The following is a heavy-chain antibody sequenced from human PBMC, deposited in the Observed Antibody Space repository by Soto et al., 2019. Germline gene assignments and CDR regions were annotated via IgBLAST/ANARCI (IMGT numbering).Heavy chain of an antibody. CDR2: ISSYGDNT. J-gene: IGHJ4*02. CDR3: PYSSGWYRFDY. D-gene: IGHD6-19*01. V-gene: IGHV3-64D*06. CDR1: GFTFINYV. Sequence: PGGSLRLSCSASGFTFINYVMHWVRQAPGKGLEYVSGISSYGDNTYYADSVKGRFTISRDNSKNTLYPQMSSLRTEDTAIYYCPYSSGWYRFDYWGQGTLVTVSS.